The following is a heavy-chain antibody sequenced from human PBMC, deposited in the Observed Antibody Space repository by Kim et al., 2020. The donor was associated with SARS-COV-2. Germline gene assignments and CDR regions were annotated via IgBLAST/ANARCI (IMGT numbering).Heavy chain of an antibody. CDR2: ISYDGSNK. J-gene: IGHJ6*02. Sequence: GGSLRLSCAASGFTFSSYAMHWVRQAPGKGLEWVAVISYDGSNKYYADSVKGRFTISRDNSKNTLYLQMNSLRAEDTAVYYCARYSLPAGMDVWGQGTTVTVSS. V-gene: IGHV3-30*04. CDR1: GFTFSSYA. CDR3: ARYSLPAGMDV. D-gene: IGHD2-21*01.